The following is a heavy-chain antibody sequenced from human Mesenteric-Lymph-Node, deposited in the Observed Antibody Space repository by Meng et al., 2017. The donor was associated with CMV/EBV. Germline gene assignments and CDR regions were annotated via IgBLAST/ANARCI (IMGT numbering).Heavy chain of an antibody. CDR2: ISSSSSYI. CDR3: AKDDGSYSSLDS. V-gene: IGHV3-21*01. J-gene: IGHJ4*02. D-gene: IGHD1-26*01. Sequence: GGSLRLSCAASGFTFSSYSMNWVRQAPGKGLEWVSSISSSSSYIYYADSVKGRFTISRDNAKNSLYLQMNSLRAEDTAVYYCAKDDGSYSSLDSWGQGTLVTVSS. CDR1: GFTFSSYS.